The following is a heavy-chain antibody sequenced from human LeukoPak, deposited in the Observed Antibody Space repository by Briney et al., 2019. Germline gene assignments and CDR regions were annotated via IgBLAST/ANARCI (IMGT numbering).Heavy chain of an antibody. CDR3: ARTYYDILTGYYPFAY. D-gene: IGHD3-9*01. Sequence: SETLSLTCAVYGGSFNGYYWSWIRQPPGKGLEWIGEINHSGSTNYNPSLKSRVTISVDTSKNQFSLKLSSVTAADAAVYYCARTYYDILTGYYPFAYWGQGTLVTVSS. V-gene: IGHV4-34*01. CDR1: GGSFNGYY. CDR2: INHSGST. J-gene: IGHJ4*02.